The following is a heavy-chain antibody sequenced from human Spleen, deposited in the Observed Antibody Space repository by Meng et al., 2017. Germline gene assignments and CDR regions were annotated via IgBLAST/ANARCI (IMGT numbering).Heavy chain of an antibody. CDR3: TRDAEDIVVVVAATLSYFDY. Sequence: GESLKISCTASGFTFGDYAMSWVRQAPGKGLEWVGFIRSKAYGGTTEYAASVKGRFTISRDDSKSIAYLQMNSLKTEDTAVYYCTRDAEDIVVVVAATLSYFDYWGQGTLVTVSS. CDR1: GFTFGDYA. D-gene: IGHD2-15*01. CDR2: IRSKAYGGTT. J-gene: IGHJ4*02. V-gene: IGHV3-49*04.